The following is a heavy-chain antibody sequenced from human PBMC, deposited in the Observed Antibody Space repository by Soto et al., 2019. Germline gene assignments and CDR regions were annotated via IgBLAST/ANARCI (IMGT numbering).Heavy chain of an antibody. Sequence: SETLSLTCTVSGGSVSSGSYYWSWIRQPPGKGLEWIGYIYYSGSTNYNPSLKSRVTISVDTSKNQFSLKLSSATAADTAVYYCARETGATSYYGMDVWGQGTTVTVSS. CDR2: IYYSGST. D-gene: IGHD1-26*01. CDR1: GGSVSSGSYY. V-gene: IGHV4-61*01. CDR3: ARETGATSYYGMDV. J-gene: IGHJ6*02.